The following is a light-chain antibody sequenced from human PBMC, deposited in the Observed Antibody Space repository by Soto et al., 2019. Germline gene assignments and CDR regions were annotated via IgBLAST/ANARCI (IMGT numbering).Light chain of an antibody. Sequence: DVQMTQSPSSLSASVGDRVTITCRASQDINSYLAWYQQKAGNAPMSLIYAASSLQTGAPSRFSGSESGTDFTLTNSTLQPEDSATYYCQQYNIYPLNLGGGSKVEIK. V-gene: IGKV1D-16*01. CDR2: AAS. J-gene: IGKJ4*01. CDR1: QDINSY. CDR3: QQYNIYPLN.